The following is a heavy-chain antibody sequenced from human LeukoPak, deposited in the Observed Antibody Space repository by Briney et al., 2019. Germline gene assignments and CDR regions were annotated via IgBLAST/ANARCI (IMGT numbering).Heavy chain of an antibody. CDR3: ARHGAGRDIVVVVAATRFDY. Sequence: PSETLSLTCTVSGGSISSSSYYWGWIRQPPGKGLEWIGSIYYSGSTYYNPSLKSRVTISVDTSKNQFSLKLSSVTAADTAVYYCARHGAGRDIVVVVAATRFDYWGQGTLVTVSS. D-gene: IGHD2-15*01. CDR2: IYYSGST. CDR1: GGSISSSSYY. V-gene: IGHV4-39*01. J-gene: IGHJ4*02.